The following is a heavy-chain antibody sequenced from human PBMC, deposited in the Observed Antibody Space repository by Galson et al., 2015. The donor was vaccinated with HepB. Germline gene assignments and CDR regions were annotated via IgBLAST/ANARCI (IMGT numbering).Heavy chain of an antibody. Sequence: SVKVSCKGSGGTFSNYAISWVRQAPGQGLEWMGGVIPILGSIDYAQKFQGRVSFIADESTNTAYMELRSLTSEDTAVYFCAGGVDCNSTSCYSSGWYYYYGVDVWGQGTTVTVSS. D-gene: IGHD2-2*01. CDR1: GGTFSNYA. V-gene: IGHV1-69*13. CDR2: VIPILGSI. CDR3: AGGVDCNSTSCYSSGWYYYYGVDV. J-gene: IGHJ6*02.